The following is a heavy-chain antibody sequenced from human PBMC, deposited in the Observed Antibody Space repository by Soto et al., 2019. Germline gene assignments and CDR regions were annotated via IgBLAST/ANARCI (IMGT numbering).Heavy chain of an antibody. D-gene: IGHD2-15*01. CDR1: GGTFSSYA. Sequence: QVQLVQSGAEVKKPGSSVKVSCKASGGTFSSYAISWVRQAPGQGLEWMGGIIPFFGTANYAQKFQGRVTITADESTSTAYMELSSLRSEDTAVYYCARGRGYCSGGSCYDAADPPFDYWGQGTLVTVSS. CDR3: ARGRGYCSGGSCYDAADPPFDY. CDR2: IIPFFGTA. J-gene: IGHJ4*02. V-gene: IGHV1-69*01.